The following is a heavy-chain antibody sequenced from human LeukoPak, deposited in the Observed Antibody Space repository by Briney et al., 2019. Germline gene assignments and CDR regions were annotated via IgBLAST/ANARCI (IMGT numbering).Heavy chain of an antibody. CDR2: ISGSGGST. CDR1: GFTFSSYA. D-gene: IGHD5-24*01. Sequence: GGSLRLSCAAFGFTFSSYAMSWVRQAPGKGLEWVSAISGSGGSTYYADPVKGRFIISRDNSKNTLYLQMNSLRAEDTAVYYCARGAGYNYPYYFDYWGQGTLVTVSS. V-gene: IGHV3-23*01. J-gene: IGHJ4*02. CDR3: ARGAGYNYPYYFDY.